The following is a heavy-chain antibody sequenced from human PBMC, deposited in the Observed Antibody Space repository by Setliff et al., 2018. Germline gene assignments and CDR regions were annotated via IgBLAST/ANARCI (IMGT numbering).Heavy chain of an antibody. J-gene: IGHJ4*02. V-gene: IGHV3-23*01. CDR2: ITASGGST. D-gene: IGHD3-16*01. Sequence: GSLRLSCAASGFSFSNHAMSWVRQVPGKGLEWVSAITASGGSTYYADSVKGRFTISRDNSKNMLYLQMNSLRAEDTALYYCAKVPTWGSVDYWGQGTLVTVSS. CDR3: AKVPTWGSVDY. CDR1: GFSFSNHA.